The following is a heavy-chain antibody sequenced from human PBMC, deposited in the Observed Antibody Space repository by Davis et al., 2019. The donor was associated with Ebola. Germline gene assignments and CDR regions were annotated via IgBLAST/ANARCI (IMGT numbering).Heavy chain of an antibody. CDR3: AKDLYGDYDLDS. D-gene: IGHD2-21*02. CDR1: GFTFSSYA. Sequence: GSLRLSCAASGFTFSSYAMSWVRQAPGKGLEWVSLISGSDGSTYYADSVKGRFTISRDNSKNTLYLQMNSLRAEDTAVYYCAKDLYGDYDLDSWGQGTLVTVSS. V-gene: IGHV3-23*01. CDR2: ISGSDGST. J-gene: IGHJ4*02.